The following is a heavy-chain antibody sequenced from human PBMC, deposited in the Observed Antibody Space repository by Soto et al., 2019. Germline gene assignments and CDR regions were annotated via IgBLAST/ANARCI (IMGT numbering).Heavy chain of an antibody. D-gene: IGHD4-17*01. J-gene: IGHJ4*02. CDR1: GFTFSSYW. V-gene: IGHV3-74*01. CDR2: INSDGSST. Sequence: GGSLRLSCAASGFTFSSYWMHWVRQAPGKGLVWVSRINSDGSSTSYADSVKGRFTISRDNAKNTLYLQMNSLRAEDTAVYYCARDEGSGDYGRSFFDYWGQGTLVTVSS. CDR3: ARDEGSGDYGRSFFDY.